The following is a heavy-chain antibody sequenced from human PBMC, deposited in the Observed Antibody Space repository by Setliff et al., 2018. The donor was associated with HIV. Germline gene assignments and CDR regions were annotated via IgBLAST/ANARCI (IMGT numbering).Heavy chain of an antibody. V-gene: IGHV1-3*03. Sequence: AASVKVSCKASGYTFTNYAMHWLRQAPGQRLEWMGWINAGNGNTRYSQEFQGRVTITRDTSATTAYMELSSLRSEDMGLYYCARGATYYKFWTSPPPIGCWGQGALVTVSS. J-gene: IGHJ4*02. D-gene: IGHD3-3*01. CDR1: GYTFTNYA. CDR3: ARGATYYKFWTSPPPIGC. CDR2: INAGNGNT.